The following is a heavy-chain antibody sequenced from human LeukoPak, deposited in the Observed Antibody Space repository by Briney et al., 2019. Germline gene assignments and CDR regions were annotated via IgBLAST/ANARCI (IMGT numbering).Heavy chain of an antibody. V-gene: IGHV1-2*02. J-gene: IGHJ5*02. CDR1: GYSFTGYY. Sequence: ASMKVSCKASGYSFTGYYIYWVRQAPGQGLEYVGWINPNTGDTDSAQKYRGRVTLTRDTSISTAYMEVTRLTSDDTAIYYCARVLGSRVDPWGQGTLVTVSS. CDR3: ARVLGSRVDP. CDR2: INPNTGDT.